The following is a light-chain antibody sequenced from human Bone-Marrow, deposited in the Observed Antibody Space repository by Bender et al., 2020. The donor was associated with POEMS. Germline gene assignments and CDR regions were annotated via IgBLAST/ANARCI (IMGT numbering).Light chain of an antibody. Sequence: QSALTQPASVSGSPGQSITISCTGTSSDVGGYNYVSWYQQHPGKAPKLLIYEVSYRPSGVSNRFSGSKSGNTASLTISGLQAEDEADYYCQSYDSSLGYVFGTGTKVTVL. V-gene: IGLV2-14*01. J-gene: IGLJ1*01. CDR3: QSYDSSLGYV. CDR2: EVS. CDR1: SSDVGGYNY.